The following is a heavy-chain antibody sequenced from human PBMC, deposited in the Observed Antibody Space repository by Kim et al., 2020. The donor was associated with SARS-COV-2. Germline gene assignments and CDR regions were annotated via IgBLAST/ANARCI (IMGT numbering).Heavy chain of an antibody. V-gene: IGHV4-59*01. J-gene: IGHJ3*02. CDR3: ARARDDALGWIQLWPRAFDI. CDR2: IYYSGST. CDR1: GGSISSYY. D-gene: IGHD5-18*01. Sequence: SETLSLTCTVSGGSISSYYWSWIRQPPGKGLEWIGYIYYSGSTNYNPSLKSRVTISVDTSKNQFSLKLSSVTAADTAVYYCARARDDALGWIQLWPRAFDIWGQGTMVTVSS.